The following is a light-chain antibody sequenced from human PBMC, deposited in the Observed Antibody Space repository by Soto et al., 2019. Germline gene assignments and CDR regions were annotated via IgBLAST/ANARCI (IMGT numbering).Light chain of an antibody. CDR3: QQYGRSPWT. J-gene: IGKJ1*01. CDR2: AAS. Sequence: DIQMTHSPSSLSASVGDTVTITFRASQTILTYLNWYQQKPGKAPKLLIYAASSLQSGVPSRFSGGGSATDFTLTIGRLEPEDFAVYYCQQYGRSPWTFGQGTKVDIK. V-gene: IGKV1-39*01. CDR1: QTILTY.